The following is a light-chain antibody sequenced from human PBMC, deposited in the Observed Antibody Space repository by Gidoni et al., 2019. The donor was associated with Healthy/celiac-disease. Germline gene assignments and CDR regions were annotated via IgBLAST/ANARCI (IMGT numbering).Light chain of an antibody. CDR2: DVT. V-gene: IGLV2-11*01. CDR3: CSYAGSNTLV. Sequence: SALTPPRSVSGSPGQAVTISCTGTSSDVGGYSYVSWYQLHPGKAPKLIIYDVTKRPSGVPDRFSGSKSGNTASLTISGLQAEDEADYYCCSYAGSNTLVFGGGTKLTVL. CDR1: SSDVGGYSY. J-gene: IGLJ2*01.